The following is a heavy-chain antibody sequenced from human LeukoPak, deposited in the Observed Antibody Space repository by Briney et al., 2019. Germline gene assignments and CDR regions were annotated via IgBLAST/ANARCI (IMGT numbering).Heavy chain of an antibody. D-gene: IGHD1-14*01. J-gene: IGHJ4*02. CDR3: VRENHGSFDY. V-gene: IGHV3-21*01. CDR2: ISSSSTYI. CDR1: GFSFSTYY. Sequence: GGSLRLSCAVSGFSFSTYYVNWVRQAPGKGLEWVSCISSSSTYIFYADSVRGRFAISRDNAKNSLYLQMNSLRADDTAVYYCVRENHGSFDYWGQGSLVTVSS.